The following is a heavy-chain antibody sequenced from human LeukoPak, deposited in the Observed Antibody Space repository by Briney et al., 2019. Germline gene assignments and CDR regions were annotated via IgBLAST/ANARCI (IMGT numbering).Heavy chain of an antibody. CDR2: IIPIFGTA. Sequence: SVKVSCKASGGTFSSYAISWVRQAPGQGLEWMGGIIPIFGTANYAQKFQGRVTITTDESTSTAYMELSSLRSEDTAVYYCASRFPAAGAFDIWGQGTMVTVS. J-gene: IGHJ3*02. D-gene: IGHD3-3*01. V-gene: IGHV1-69*05. CDR3: ASRFPAAGAFDI. CDR1: GGTFSSYA.